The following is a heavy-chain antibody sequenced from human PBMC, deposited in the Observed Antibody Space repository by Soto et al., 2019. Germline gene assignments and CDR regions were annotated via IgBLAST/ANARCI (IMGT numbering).Heavy chain of an antibody. D-gene: IGHD4-17*01. Sequence: SETLSLTCTVSGGSISSSSYYWGWIRQPPGKGLEWNGSIYYSGSTYYNPSLKSRVTKSADTSKNQFSLKLSSVTAADTAVYYCARRYGASFDYWGQGTLVTVSS. CDR3: ARRYGASFDY. CDR1: GGSISSSSYY. CDR2: IYYSGST. J-gene: IGHJ4*02. V-gene: IGHV4-39*07.